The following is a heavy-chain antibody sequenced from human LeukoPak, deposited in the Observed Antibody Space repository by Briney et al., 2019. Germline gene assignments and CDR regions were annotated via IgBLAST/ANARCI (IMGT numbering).Heavy chain of an antibody. D-gene: IGHD2-15*01. CDR1: GFTFSSYS. CDR3: ARDPGYCSGVSCYAAYYFDS. CDR2: VSFSSSYI. J-gene: IGHJ4*02. Sequence: GGSLRLSCAASGFTFSSYSMNWVRQAPGKGLEWGSSVSFSSSYIYYADSVKSRFTISRDNAKNSLYLQMHSLRAEDTAVYYCARDPGYCSGVSCYAAYYFDSWGQGTLVTVSS. V-gene: IGHV3-21*01.